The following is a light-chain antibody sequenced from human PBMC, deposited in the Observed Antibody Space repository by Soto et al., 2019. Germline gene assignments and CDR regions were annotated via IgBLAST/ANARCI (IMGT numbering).Light chain of an antibody. Sequence: IVLAQSADTLSLSPGERATLSCRASQSVSSNYLAWYQQKLGQAPRLLIYDASRRATGIPDRFSGSGSGTDFTLTISRLEPEDFVVYYCQQYGRSPTFGQGTKV. V-gene: IGKV3-20*01. CDR2: DAS. CDR1: QSVSSNY. CDR3: QQYGRSPT. J-gene: IGKJ1*01.